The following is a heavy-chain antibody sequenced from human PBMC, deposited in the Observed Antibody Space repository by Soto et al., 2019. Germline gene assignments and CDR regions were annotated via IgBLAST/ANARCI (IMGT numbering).Heavy chain of an antibody. J-gene: IGHJ1*01. D-gene: IGHD3-22*01. CDR2: ISYSGNT. CDR1: GDSVTSGDYY. V-gene: IGHV4-30-4*01. CDR3: ARGDYFNRSGYYYFKH. Sequence: SETLSLTCSVSGDSVTSGDYYWTWVRQSPGKGLEWIGYISYSGNTAYNPSLSSRLTISLDTSKNHFSLRLHAATAADTAVYYCARGDYFNRSGYYYFKHWGQGNPVPVSS.